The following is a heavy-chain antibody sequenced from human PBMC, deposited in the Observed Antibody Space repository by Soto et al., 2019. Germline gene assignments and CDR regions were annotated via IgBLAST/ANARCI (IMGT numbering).Heavy chain of an antibody. J-gene: IGHJ4*01. CDR1: GYTFTNHY. V-gene: IGHV1-46*01. CDR2: IDPSSGST. CDR3: AKYFGDGDKIFSGVEIFDY. D-gene: IGHD3-3*01. Sequence: ASVKVSCKASGYTFTNHYIHWVRQAPGQGLEWMGIIDPSSGSTNYAQKFQGRVAVTSDTSTSTVQLELSSLKSEDTAVYYCAKYFGDGDKIFSGVEIFDYWGQGTLVTVSS.